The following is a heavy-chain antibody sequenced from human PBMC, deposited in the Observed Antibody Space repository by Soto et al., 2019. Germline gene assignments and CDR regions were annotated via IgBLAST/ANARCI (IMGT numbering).Heavy chain of an antibody. CDR3: ARGDSTSCYARSCWFDP. D-gene: IGHD2-2*01. CDR1: GGSISSGGYS. CDR2: IYHSGST. V-gene: IGHV4-30-2*01. J-gene: IGHJ5*02. Sequence: QLQLQESGSGLVKPSRTLSLTCAVSGGSISSGGYSWRWIRQPPGKGLEWIGYIYHSGSTYYNPSLKSRVTISVDRSQNQFSLKLSSVTAADTAVYYCARGDSTSCYARSCWFDPWGQGTLVTVSS.